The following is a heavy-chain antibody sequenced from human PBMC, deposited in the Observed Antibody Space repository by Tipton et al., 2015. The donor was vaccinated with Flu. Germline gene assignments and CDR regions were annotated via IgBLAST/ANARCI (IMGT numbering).Heavy chain of an antibody. V-gene: IGHV4-39*07. CDR3: ARSSSAYDYVWGGSYYFDF. CDR2: LYDSGIT. D-gene: IGHD3-16*01. J-gene: IGHJ4*02. Sequence: TLSLTCTVSGGSISSGGYYWSWIRQHPGKGLEWIGSLYDSGITYYNPSLKSRVTISLDTSKNQFSLKLISVTAADTAVYYCARSSSAYDYVWGGSYYFDFWGQGTLVTVSS. CDR1: GGSISSGGYY.